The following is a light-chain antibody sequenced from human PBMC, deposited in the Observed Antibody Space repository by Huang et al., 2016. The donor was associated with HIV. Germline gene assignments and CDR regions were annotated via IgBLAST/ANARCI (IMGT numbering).Light chain of an antibody. CDR3: QRYDIAPRA. CDR1: QDIGSF. J-gene: IGKJ1*01. Sequence: DIQMTQSPASLSASTGVRVTLTCRASQDIGSFVAWFQQKQGKVPRLLIYGASMLQSGVSSRFTGRGSGTDFTLTITNFQPEDIATYYCQRYDIAPRAFGRGTNVDLK. CDR2: GAS. V-gene: IGKV1-27*01.